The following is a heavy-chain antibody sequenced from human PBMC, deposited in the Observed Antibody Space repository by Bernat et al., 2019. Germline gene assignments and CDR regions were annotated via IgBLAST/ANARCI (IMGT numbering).Heavy chain of an antibody. V-gene: IGHV3-53*05. CDR1: GLTVSSND. CDR2: IHKGGRT. J-gene: IGHJ6*02. Sequence: EVQLVETGGGLIQPGGSLRLSCAASGLTVSSNDMTWVRQAPGKGLEWVSVIHKGGRTYYADSVKGRFTISRDNSKNTLYVEMNSLRAEDTAVYYCARLYYYQMDVWGHGTTVTVSS. CDR3: ARLYYYQMDV.